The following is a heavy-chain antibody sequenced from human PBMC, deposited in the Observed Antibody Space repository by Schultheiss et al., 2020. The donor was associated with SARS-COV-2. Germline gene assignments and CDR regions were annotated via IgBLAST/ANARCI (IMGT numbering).Heavy chain of an antibody. D-gene: IGHD5-24*01. CDR1: GFTVSSNY. CDR3: ARVEMATESDY. J-gene: IGHJ4*02. CDR2: ISGSGGST. Sequence: GGSLRLSCAASGFTVSSNYMSWVRQAPGKGLEWVSAISGSGGSTYYADSVKGRFTISRDNSKNTLYLQMNSLRAEDTAVYYCARVEMATESDYWGQGTLVTVSS. V-gene: IGHV3-23*01.